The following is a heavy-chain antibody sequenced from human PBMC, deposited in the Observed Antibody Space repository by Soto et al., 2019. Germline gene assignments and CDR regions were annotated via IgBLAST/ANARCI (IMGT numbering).Heavy chain of an antibody. V-gene: IGHV1-2*04. J-gene: IGHJ6*02. CDR3: ARARDCHYYGSGSYYKRGYYYYGMDV. Sequence: QVQLVQSGAEVKKPGASVKVSCKASGYTFTGYYMHWVRQAPGQGLEWMGWINPNSGGTNYAQKFQGWVTMTRDTSISTAYMELSRLRSDDTAVYYCARARDCHYYGSGSYYKRGYYYYGMDVWGQGTTVTVSS. D-gene: IGHD3-10*01. CDR1: GYTFTGYY. CDR2: INPNSGGT.